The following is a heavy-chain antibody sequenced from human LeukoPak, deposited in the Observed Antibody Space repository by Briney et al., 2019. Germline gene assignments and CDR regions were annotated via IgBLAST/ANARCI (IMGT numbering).Heavy chain of an antibody. CDR3: ARDTYSSGWSEFDY. Sequence: SETLSLTCVVSGGSISDSFDHYWSWVRQPPGKGLEWIGSIYYSGSTYYNPSLKSRVTISVDTSKNQFSLKLSSVTAADTAVYYCARDTYSSGWSEFDYWGQGTLVTVSS. CDR1: GGSISDSFDH. CDR2: IYYSGST. J-gene: IGHJ4*02. D-gene: IGHD6-19*01. V-gene: IGHV4-39*07.